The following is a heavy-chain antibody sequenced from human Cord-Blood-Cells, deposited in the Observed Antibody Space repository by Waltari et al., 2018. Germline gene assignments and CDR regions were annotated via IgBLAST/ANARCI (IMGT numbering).Heavy chain of an antibody. D-gene: IGHD2-21*02. J-gene: IGHJ1*01. CDR2: IIPILGIA. Sequence: QVQLVQSGAEVKKPGSSVKVSCTASGGNFSSYAISWVRQAPGQGLEWMGWIIPILGIANYAQKFQGRVTITADESTSTAYMELSSLRSEDTAVYYCASPKDCGGDCYSRYFQHWGQGTLVTVSS. CDR3: ASPKDCGGDCYSRYFQH. V-gene: IGHV1-69*04. CDR1: GGNFSSYA.